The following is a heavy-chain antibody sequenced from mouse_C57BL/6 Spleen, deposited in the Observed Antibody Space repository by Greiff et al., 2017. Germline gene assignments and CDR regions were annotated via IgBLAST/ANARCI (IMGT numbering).Heavy chain of an antibody. CDR3: ARGGQVLYFDY. CDR1: GYAFSSYW. CDR2: IYPGDGDT. Sequence: QVQLQQSGAELVKPGASVKISCKASGYAFSSYWMNWVKQRPGKGLEWIGQIYPGDGDTNYNGKFKGKATLTADKSSSTAYMQLSSLTSEDSAVYFCARGGQVLYFDYWGQGTTLTVSS. J-gene: IGHJ2*01. V-gene: IGHV1-80*01.